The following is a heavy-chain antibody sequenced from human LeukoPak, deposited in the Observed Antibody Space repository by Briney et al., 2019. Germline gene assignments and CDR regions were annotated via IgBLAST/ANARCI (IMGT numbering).Heavy chain of an antibody. CDR3: AREGEEWELVFDY. J-gene: IGHJ4*02. CDR1: GFTFSSYS. D-gene: IGHD1-26*01. CDR2: ISSSSSTI. V-gene: IGHV3-48*04. Sequence: GGSLRLSCAASGFTFSSYSMNWVRQAPGKGLEWVSYISSSSSTIYYADSVKGRFTISRDNAKNSLYLQMNSLRAEDTAVYYCAREGEEWELVFDYWGQGTLVTVSS.